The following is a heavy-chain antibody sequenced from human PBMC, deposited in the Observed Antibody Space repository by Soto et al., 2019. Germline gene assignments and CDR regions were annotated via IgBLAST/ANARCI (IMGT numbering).Heavy chain of an antibody. CDR3: ARDLFVTSRGILHY. V-gene: IGHV1-18*01. Sequence: RASVKVSCKASGYTFTSYGISWVRQAPGQGLEWMGWISAYNSNTNYAQKLQGRVTMTTDTSTSTAYMELRSLRSDDTAVYYCARDLFVTSRGILHYWGQGTLVTVSS. D-gene: IGHD2-21*02. CDR2: ISAYNSNT. J-gene: IGHJ4*02. CDR1: GYTFTSYG.